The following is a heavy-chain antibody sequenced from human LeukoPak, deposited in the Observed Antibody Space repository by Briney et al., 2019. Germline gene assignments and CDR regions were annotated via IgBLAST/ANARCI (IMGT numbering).Heavy chain of an antibody. Sequence: SETLSLTCAVYGGSFSGYYWSWIRQPPGKGLEWIGEINHSGSTNYNPSLKSRVTISVDTSKNQFSLKLSSVTAADTAVYYCARVLYGPRLTYYFDYWGQGTLVTVSS. J-gene: IGHJ4*02. V-gene: IGHV4-34*01. CDR2: INHSGST. CDR3: ARVLYGPRLTYYFDY. D-gene: IGHD3-16*01. CDR1: GGSFSGYY.